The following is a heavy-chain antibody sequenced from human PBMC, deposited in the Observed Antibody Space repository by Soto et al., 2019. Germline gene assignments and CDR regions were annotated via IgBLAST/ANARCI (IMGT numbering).Heavy chain of an antibody. V-gene: IGHV4-59*08. CDR3: ARHEVGATFFDY. D-gene: IGHD1-26*01. J-gene: IGHJ4*02. CDR2: IYYSGST. Sequence: NPSETLSLTCTVSGGSISSYYWSWIRQPPGKGLDWIGHIYYSGSTNYNPSLKSRVTISVDTSKNQFSLNLSSVTAADTAVYYCARHEVGATFFDYWGQGTLVNVSS. CDR1: GGSISSYY.